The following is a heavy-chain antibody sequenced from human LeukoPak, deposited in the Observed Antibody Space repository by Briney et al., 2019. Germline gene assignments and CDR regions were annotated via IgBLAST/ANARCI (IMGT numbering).Heavy chain of an antibody. D-gene: IGHD3-22*01. V-gene: IGHV1-69*13. Sequence: SVKVSCKASGGTFSSYAISWVRQAPGQGLGWMGGIMPIFGTANYAQKFQGRVTITADESTSTAYMELSSLRSEDTAVYYCARAQTYYYDSSGNYNWFDPWGQGTLVTVSS. J-gene: IGHJ5*02. CDR2: IMPIFGTA. CDR3: ARAQTYYYDSSGNYNWFDP. CDR1: GGTFSSYA.